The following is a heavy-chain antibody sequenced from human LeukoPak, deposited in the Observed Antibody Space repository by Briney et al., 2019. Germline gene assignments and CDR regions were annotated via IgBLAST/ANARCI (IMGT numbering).Heavy chain of an antibody. Sequence: ASVKVSCKASGYTFTSYNINWVRQAPGQGLEWLGWMNPDSIYTGYAQKFQGRVTMTRNTSISTVYMELSSLRSEDTAVYYCAGADSSSPPTFDYWGQGTLVTASS. CDR2: MNPDSIYT. CDR1: GYTFTSYN. J-gene: IGHJ4*02. CDR3: AGADSSSPPTFDY. D-gene: IGHD6-6*01. V-gene: IGHV1-8*01.